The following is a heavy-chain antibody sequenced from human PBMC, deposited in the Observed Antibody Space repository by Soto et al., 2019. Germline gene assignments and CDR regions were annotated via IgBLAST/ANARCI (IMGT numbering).Heavy chain of an antibody. CDR1: GYTFTSYG. V-gene: IGHV1-18*01. D-gene: IGHD6-13*01. CDR2: ISAYNGNT. J-gene: IGHJ6*02. Sequence: GASVKVSCKASGYTFTSYGISWVRQAPGQGLEWMGWISAYNGNTNYAQKLQGRVTMTTDTSTSTAYMELRSLRSDDTAVYYCARERYSSSSNRFEEYYYGMDVWGQGTTVTVSS. CDR3: ARERYSSSSNRFEEYYYGMDV.